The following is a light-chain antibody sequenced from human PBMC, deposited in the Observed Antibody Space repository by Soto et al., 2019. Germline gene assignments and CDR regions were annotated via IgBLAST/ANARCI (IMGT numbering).Light chain of an antibody. J-gene: IGKJ4*01. V-gene: IGKV1-33*01. CDR3: QQYDNLPLT. CDR2: DAS. CDR1: QDTSNS. Sequence: DIQMTQSPSSLSASVGDRATITCQASQDTSNSLNWYKQKPGQAPKLLIYDASNLEAGVTSRFGGSGPGTDFTFTISGLQTEAMATSYCQQYDNLPLTFGGGTTVVIK.